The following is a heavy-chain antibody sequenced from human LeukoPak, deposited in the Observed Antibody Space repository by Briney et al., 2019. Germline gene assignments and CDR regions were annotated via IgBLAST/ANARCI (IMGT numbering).Heavy chain of an antibody. CDR1: GFTFSSYG. CDR3: ARDGYGHGSLDY. D-gene: IGHD5-18*01. CDR2: IWYDGSNK. J-gene: IGHJ4*02. V-gene: IGHV3-33*01. Sequence: GGSLRLSCAASGFTFSSYGMHWVRQAPGKGLEWVAVIWYDGSNKYYADSVKGRFTISRDNSKNTLYLQMNSLRAEDTAVYYCARDGYGHGSLDYWGQGTLVSVSS.